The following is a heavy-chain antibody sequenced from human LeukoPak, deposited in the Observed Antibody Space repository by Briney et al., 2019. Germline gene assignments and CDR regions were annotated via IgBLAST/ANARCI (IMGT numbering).Heavy chain of an antibody. D-gene: IGHD2-21*01. Sequence: PGGSLRLSCAASGFTVSSNYMNWVRQAPGKGLEWVPIIYSAGTTYYADSVKGRFTISRDNSKNTLYLQMNSLRAEDTAVYYCARSVMIDYWGQGTLVTVSS. J-gene: IGHJ4*02. V-gene: IGHV3-53*01. CDR2: IYSAGTT. CDR3: ARSVMIDY. CDR1: GFTVSSNY.